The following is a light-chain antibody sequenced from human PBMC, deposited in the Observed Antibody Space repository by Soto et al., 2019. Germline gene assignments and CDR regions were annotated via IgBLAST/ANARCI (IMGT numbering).Light chain of an antibody. CDR3: SSYTSSSTLV. Sequence: QSALTQPASVSGSPGQSITISCTGTSSDVGGYIYVSWYQQHPGKAPKLMIYEVSNRPSGVSNRFSGSKSGNMASLTISGRQAEDEADYYCSSYTSSSTLVFGTGTKLTVL. V-gene: IGLV2-14*01. J-gene: IGLJ1*01. CDR1: SSDVGGYIY. CDR2: EVS.